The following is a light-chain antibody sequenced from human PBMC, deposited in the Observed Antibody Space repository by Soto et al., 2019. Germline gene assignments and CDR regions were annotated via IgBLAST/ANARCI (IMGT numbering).Light chain of an antibody. CDR3: QTWGTGIRV. V-gene: IGLV4-69*01. Sequence: QSVLTQSPSASASLGASVKLTCTLSSGHSSYAIAWHQQQPEKGPRFLMKVNSDGSHSKGDGIPDRVSGSRSGAERYLTISSLQSEDEADYYCQTWGTGIRVFGGGTKLTVL. CDR1: SGHSSYA. J-gene: IGLJ2*01. CDR2: VNSDGSH.